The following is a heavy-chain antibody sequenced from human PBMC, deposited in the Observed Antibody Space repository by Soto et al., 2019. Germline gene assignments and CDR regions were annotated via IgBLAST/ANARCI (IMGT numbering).Heavy chain of an antibody. V-gene: IGHV3-7*02. CDR3: VRTTL. CDR1: GFTFSDFW. CDR2: IKQDGSEK. D-gene: IGHD1-1*01. Sequence: TGGSLRLSYAASGFTFSDFWMSWVRQAPGKGLEWVATIKQDGSEKYYVDSVKGRFTISRDNAKNSLYLQMNSLRAEDTAVYYCVRTTLWGQGTLVTVSS. J-gene: IGHJ4*02.